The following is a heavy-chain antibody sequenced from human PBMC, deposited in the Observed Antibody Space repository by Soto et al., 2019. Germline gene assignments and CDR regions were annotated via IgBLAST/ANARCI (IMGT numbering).Heavy chain of an antibody. J-gene: IGHJ4*02. CDR2: INHSGST. CDR3: ARYGSYYYDSSGYYYLRRAFDY. CDR1: GGSFSGYY. D-gene: IGHD3-22*01. Sequence: SETLSLTCAVYGGSFSGYYWSWIRQPPGKGLEWIGEINHSGSTNYNPSLKSRVTISVDTSKNQFSLKLSSVTAADTAVYYCARYGSYYYDSSGYYYLRRAFDYWGQGTLVTVSS. V-gene: IGHV4-34*01.